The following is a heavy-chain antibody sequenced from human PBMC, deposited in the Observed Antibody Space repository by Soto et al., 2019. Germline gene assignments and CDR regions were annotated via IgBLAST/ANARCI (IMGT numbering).Heavy chain of an antibody. V-gene: IGHV3-21*01. D-gene: IGHD2-15*01. CDR1: GSICSTYS. Sequence: SMTLAFAVLGSICSTYSVNWVRQAPGKGLEWVSSISSSSSYIHYADSVKGRFTISRDNAKNSLYLQMNSLRGEDTAVYYCVRDGRYCSGGSCAGDSWGQGTLVPVSS. CDR3: VRDGRYCSGGSCAGDS. CDR2: ISSSSSYI. J-gene: IGHJ5*01.